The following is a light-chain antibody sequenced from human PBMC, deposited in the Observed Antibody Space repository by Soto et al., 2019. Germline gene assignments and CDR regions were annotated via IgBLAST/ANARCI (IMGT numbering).Light chain of an antibody. CDR3: SSYAGTNRV. Sequence: QSVLTQPPSASGSPGQSVTISCTGTSRDVGSYNYVSWYQQHPGKAPKLMIYEVYKRPSEVPDRFSGSKSGNTASLTVSGLQAEDEADYYCSSYAGTNRVFGTGTKVTVL. CDR1: SRDVGSYNY. V-gene: IGLV2-8*01. CDR2: EVY. J-gene: IGLJ1*01.